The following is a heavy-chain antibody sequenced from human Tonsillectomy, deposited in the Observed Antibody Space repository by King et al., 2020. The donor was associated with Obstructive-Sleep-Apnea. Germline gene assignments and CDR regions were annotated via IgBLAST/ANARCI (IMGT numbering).Heavy chain of an antibody. CDR3: ARCVIPTYSFDS. J-gene: IGHJ4*02. Sequence: VQLQESGPGLVKSSQTLSLTCTVSGGSISSGGYFWSWIRQHPGKGLEWIAYIYYSGTTYYNPSLKSRVTMSLDTSKNHFSLKLNSVTAADTAVYYCARCVIPTYSFDSWGQGTLVTVSS. CDR2: IYYSGTT. D-gene: IGHD3-16*02. V-gene: IGHV4-31*03. CDR1: GGSISSGGYF.